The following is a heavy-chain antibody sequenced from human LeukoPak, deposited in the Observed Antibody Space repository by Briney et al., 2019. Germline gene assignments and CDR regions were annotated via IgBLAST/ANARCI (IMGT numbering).Heavy chain of an antibody. J-gene: IGHJ4*02. CDR3: ARVWPHYYDSSGYQQKPFDY. CDR1: GGSISSYY. V-gene: IGHV4-34*01. D-gene: IGHD3-22*01. CDR2: INHSGST. Sequence: PSETLSLTCTVSGGSISSYYWSWIRQPPGKGLEWIGEINHSGSTNYNPSLKSRVTISVGTSKNQFSLKLSSVTAADTAVYYCARVWPHYYDSSGYQQKPFDYWGQGTLVTVSS.